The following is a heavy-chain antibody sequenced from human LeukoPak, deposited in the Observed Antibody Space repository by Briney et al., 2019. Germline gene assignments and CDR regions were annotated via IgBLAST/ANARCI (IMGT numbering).Heavy chain of an antibody. J-gene: IGHJ6*02. CDR2: IYYSGST. Sequence: SETLSLTCTVSGGSISSSSYYWGWIRQPPGKGLEWIGSIYYSGSTYYNPSLKSRVTISVDTSKNQFSLKLSSVTAADTAVYYCARPSRKNGMDVWGQGTTVTGSS. V-gene: IGHV4-39*01. CDR1: GGSISSSSYY. D-gene: IGHD2-2*01. CDR3: ARPSRKNGMDV.